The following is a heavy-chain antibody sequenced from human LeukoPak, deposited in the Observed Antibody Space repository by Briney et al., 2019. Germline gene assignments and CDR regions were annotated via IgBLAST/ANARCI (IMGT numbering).Heavy chain of an antibody. CDR3: ARPNFDWLGNAFDI. V-gene: IGHV4-39*07. CDR2: IYYSGST. D-gene: IGHD3-9*01. J-gene: IGHJ3*02. CDR1: GGSISSSSYY. Sequence: SETLSLTCTASGGSISSSSYYWGWIRQPPGKGLEWIGSIYYSGSTYYNPSLKSRVTISVDTSKNQFSLKLSSVTAADTAVYYCARPNFDWLGNAFDIWGQGTMVTVSS.